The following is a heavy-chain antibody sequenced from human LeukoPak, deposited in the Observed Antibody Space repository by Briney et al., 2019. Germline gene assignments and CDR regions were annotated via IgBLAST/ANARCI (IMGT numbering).Heavy chain of an antibody. Sequence: SETLSLTCAVSGGSISSGGYSWSWIRQPPGKGLEWIGYIYHSGSTYYNPSLKSRATISVDRSKNQFSLKLSSVTAADTAVYYCARGWAAADLSIDYWGQGTLVTVSS. CDR1: GGSISSGGYS. V-gene: IGHV4-30-2*01. CDR2: IYHSGST. D-gene: IGHD6-13*01. CDR3: ARGWAAADLSIDY. J-gene: IGHJ4*02.